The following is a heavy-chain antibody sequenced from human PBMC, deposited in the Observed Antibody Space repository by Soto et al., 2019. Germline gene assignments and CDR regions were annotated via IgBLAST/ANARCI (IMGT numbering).Heavy chain of an antibody. CDR3: ARSQGSSTSLEIYYYYYYGMDV. J-gene: IGHJ6*02. CDR2: IIPIPGTA. Sequence: QVQLVQSGAEVKKPGSSVKVSCKASGGTFGSYAISWVRQAPGQGLEWMGGIIPIPGTANYAQKFQGRVTIAAAESTGTAYMEVSSLRSEDTAVYYCARSQGSSTSLEIYYYYYYGMDVWGQGTTVTVSS. D-gene: IGHD2-2*01. V-gene: IGHV1-69*01. CDR1: GGTFGSYA.